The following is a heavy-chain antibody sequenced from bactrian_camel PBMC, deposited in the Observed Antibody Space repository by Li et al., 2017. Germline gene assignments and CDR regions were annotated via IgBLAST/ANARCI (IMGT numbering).Heavy chain of an antibody. CDR1: QYRFELYC. V-gene: IGHV3S63*01. CDR2: IFRGARRGDT. D-gene: IGHD4*01. CDR3: ASCRYNGHWTIAEHYY. J-gene: IGHJ4*01. Sequence: HVQLVESGGAEVQAGRSARLSCATSQYRFELYCMGRFRRAPGKEREGVASIFRGARRGDTFYADSVKGRFTISLDDAQRTTYLQMNSLKPEDTAMYYCASCRYNGHWTIAEHYYWGKGTQVTVS.